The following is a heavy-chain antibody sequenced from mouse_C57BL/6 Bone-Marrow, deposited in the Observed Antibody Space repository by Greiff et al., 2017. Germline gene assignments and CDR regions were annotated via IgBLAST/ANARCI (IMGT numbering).Heavy chain of an antibody. CDR1: GYTFTDYE. CDR2: IDPETGGT. J-gene: IGHJ2*01. Sequence: QVQLQQSGAELVRPGASVTLSCKASGYTFTDYEMHWVKQTPVHGLEWIGAIDPETGGTAYNQKFKGKAILTADKSSSTAYMELRSLTSEDSAVYYCTRGGVYYGLPFDYWGQGTTLTVSS. D-gene: IGHD2-1*01. V-gene: IGHV1-15*01. CDR3: TRGGVYYGLPFDY.